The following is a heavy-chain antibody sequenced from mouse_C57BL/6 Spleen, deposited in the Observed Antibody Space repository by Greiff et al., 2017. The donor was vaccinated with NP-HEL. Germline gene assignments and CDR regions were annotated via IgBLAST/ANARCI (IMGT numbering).Heavy chain of an antibody. CDR2: IDPSDSET. J-gene: IGHJ4*01. CDR1: GYTFTSYW. V-gene: IGHV1-52*01. D-gene: IGHD1-1*01. Sequence: QVQLKQPGAELVRPGSSVKLSCKASGYTFTSYWMHWVKQRPIQGLEWIGNIDPSDSETHYNQKFKDKATLTVDKSSSTAYMQLSSLTSEDSAVYYCARTRYYYGSSPYYYAMDYWGQGTSVTVSS. CDR3: ARTRYYYGSSPYYYAMDY.